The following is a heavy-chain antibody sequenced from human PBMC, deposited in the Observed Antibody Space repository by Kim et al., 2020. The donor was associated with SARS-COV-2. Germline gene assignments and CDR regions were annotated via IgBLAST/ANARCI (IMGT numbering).Heavy chain of an antibody. CDR1: GFRINTYA. D-gene: IGHD6-19*01. J-gene: IGHJ4*02. CDR2: IYDDLRT. V-gene: IGHV3-23*03. CDR3: AKDDRRVTGTALYFDY. Sequence: GGSLGLSCAVSGFRINTYAMSWVRQAPGKGLEWVSAIYDDLRTKYADSVKGRFTISRDNSENTMYLEMNSLRAEDTAVYFCAKDDRRVTGTALYFDYWSRGTLVAVSS.